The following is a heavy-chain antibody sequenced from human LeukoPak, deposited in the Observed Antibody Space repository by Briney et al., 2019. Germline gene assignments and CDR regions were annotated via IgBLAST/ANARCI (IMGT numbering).Heavy chain of an antibody. CDR2: IWYDESNQ. D-gene: IGHD6-19*01. CDR3: ARDVAGGSY. V-gene: IGHV3-33*01. CDR1: GFTFSTFG. J-gene: IGHJ4*02. Sequence: GGSLRLSCAASGFTFSTFGVHWVRQAPGKGLEWVAIIWYDESNQFYADAVKGRFTISRDNAKNSLYLQMNSLRAEDTAVYYCARDVAGGSYWGQGTLVTVSS.